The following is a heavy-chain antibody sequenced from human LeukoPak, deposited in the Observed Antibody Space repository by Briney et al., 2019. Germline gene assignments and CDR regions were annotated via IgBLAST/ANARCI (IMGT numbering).Heavy chain of an antibody. V-gene: IGHV3-21*01. Sequence: PGGSLRLSCAASGFTFSSYSMNWVRQASGKGLEWVSSISSSSSYIYYADSVKGRFTISRDNAKNSLYLQMNSLRAEDTAVYYCARDLIAVAGTDPWGQGTLVTVSS. CDR2: ISSSSSYI. CDR1: GFTFSSYS. CDR3: ARDLIAVAGTDP. J-gene: IGHJ5*02. D-gene: IGHD6-19*01.